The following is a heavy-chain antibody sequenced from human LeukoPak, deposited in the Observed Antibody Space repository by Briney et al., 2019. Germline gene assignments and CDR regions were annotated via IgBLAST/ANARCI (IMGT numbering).Heavy chain of an antibody. J-gene: IGHJ3*01. CDR2: IHSRGAT. CDR3: GGVPPVDVFLLHALGL. Sequence: SETLSLTCTVSGVSMNYYSWNCIRQPAAEGLQWIVRIHSRGATNSNPSLTSLATLSIDMSKNNFSLRMTSVTPADTPAYYSGGVPPVDVFLLHALGLWGRGTGVNV. D-gene: IGHD3-22*01. CDR1: GVSMNYYS. V-gene: IGHV4-4*07.